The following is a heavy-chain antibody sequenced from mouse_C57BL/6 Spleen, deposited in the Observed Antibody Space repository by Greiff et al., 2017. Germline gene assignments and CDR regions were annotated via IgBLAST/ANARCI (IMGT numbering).Heavy chain of an antibody. Sequence: VQLQQSGPGLVAPSQSLSITCTVSGFSLTSYAISWVRQPPGKGLEWLGVIWTGGGTNYNSAPKSRLSISKDNSKSQVFLKMNSLQTDDTARYYCARNGGGNYSYAMDYWGQGTSVTVSS. J-gene: IGHJ4*01. CDR1: GFSLTSYA. V-gene: IGHV2-9-1*01. D-gene: IGHD2-1*01. CDR3: ARNGGGNYSYAMDY. CDR2: IWTGGGT.